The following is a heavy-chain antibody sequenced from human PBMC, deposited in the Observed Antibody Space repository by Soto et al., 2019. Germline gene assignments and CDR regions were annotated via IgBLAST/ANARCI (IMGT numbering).Heavy chain of an antibody. Sequence: GGSLRLSCAASGFTFSSYAMSWVRQAPGKGLEWVSAISGSGGSTYYADSVKGRFTISRDNSKNTLYLQMNSLRAEDTAVYYCAKDFVKGSTSSYYYYMDVLGKGTTVTVSS. D-gene: IGHD2-2*01. CDR1: GFTFSSYA. CDR2: ISGSGGST. CDR3: AKDFVKGSTSSYYYYMDV. V-gene: IGHV3-23*01. J-gene: IGHJ6*03.